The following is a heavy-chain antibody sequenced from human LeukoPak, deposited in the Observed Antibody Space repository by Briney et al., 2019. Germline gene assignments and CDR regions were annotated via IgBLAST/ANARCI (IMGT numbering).Heavy chain of an antibody. CDR1: GFTFSSYA. Sequence: GGSLRLSCAVSGFTFSSYAMSWVRQAPGKGLEWVSIISSSGGTTYYADSVKGRFTISRDNSKNTLYLQMNSLRAEDTAVYYCAKLVYGVIPDAFDIWGQGTMVTVSS. CDR2: ISSSGGTT. V-gene: IGHV3-23*01. D-gene: IGHD3-22*01. J-gene: IGHJ3*02. CDR3: AKLVYGVIPDAFDI.